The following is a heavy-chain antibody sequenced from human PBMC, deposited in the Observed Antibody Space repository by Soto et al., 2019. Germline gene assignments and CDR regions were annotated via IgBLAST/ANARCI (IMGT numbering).Heavy chain of an antibody. CDR2: IIPIFGTA. V-gene: IGHV1-69*13. J-gene: IGHJ4*02. CDR3: AREGYSYGWFDY. CDR1: GVTFSSYA. D-gene: IGHD5-18*01. Sequence: GASVKVSCKASGVTFSSYAISWVRQAPGQGLEWMGGIIPIFGTANYAQKFQGRVTITADESTSTAYMELSSLRSEDTAVYYCAREGYSYGWFDYWGQGTLVTVSS.